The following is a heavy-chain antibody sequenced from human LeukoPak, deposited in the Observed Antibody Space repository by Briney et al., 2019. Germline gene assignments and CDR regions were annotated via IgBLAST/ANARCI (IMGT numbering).Heavy chain of an antibody. CDR2: ISAYNGNT. CDR1: GYTFTSYG. CDR3: AREAPVAAGSDAFDI. J-gene: IGHJ3*02. V-gene: IGHV1-18*01. Sequence: ASVKVSCKASGYTFTSYGISWVRQAPGQGLEWMGWISAYNGNTNYAQKLLGRVTMTTDTSTSTAYMEVRSLRSDDTAVYYCAREAPVAAGSDAFDIWGQGTMVTVSS. D-gene: IGHD6-19*01.